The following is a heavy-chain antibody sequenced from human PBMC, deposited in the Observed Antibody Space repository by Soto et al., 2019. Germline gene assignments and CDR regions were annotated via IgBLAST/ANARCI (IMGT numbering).Heavy chain of an antibody. Sequence: GASVKVSCKASGYTFTSYGISWVRQAPGQGLEWMGWISAYNGNTNYAQKLQGRVTMTTDTSTSTAYMELRSLRSDDTAVYYCARDSDYGGNSDAFDIWGQGTMVTVSS. V-gene: IGHV1-18*01. CDR3: ARDSDYGGNSDAFDI. D-gene: IGHD4-17*01. J-gene: IGHJ3*02. CDR2: ISAYNGNT. CDR1: GYTFTSYG.